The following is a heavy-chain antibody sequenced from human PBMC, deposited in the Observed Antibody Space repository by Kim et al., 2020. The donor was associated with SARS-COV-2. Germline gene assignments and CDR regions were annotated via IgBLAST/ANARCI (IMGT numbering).Heavy chain of an antibody. Sequence: SETLSLTCAVYGGSFSGYYWCWIRQPPGKGLEWIGEINHSGSTNYNPYLKSRVTISVDTSKNQFSLKLSSVTAAGTAVYYCARGVSSGYYGQVRQLRCDPWGQRTLVTVSS. CDR2: INHSGST. J-gene: IGHJ5*02. CDR1: GGSFSGYY. D-gene: IGHD3-22*01. V-gene: IGHV4-34*01. CDR3: ARGVSSGYYGQVRQLRCDP.